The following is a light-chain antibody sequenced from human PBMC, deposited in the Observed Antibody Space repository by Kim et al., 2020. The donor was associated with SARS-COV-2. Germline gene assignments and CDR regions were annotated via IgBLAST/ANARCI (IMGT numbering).Light chain of an antibody. Sequence: SASVGDRVTITCRTSQTISSSLNWYQQKPGKDPKLLIHAASSLQSGVPSRFSGSGFGTDFTLTISSLQPEDVATYYCQQSYSTPLTFGGGTKLEI. V-gene: IGKV1-39*01. J-gene: IGKJ4*01. CDR1: QTISSS. CDR3: QQSYSTPLT. CDR2: AAS.